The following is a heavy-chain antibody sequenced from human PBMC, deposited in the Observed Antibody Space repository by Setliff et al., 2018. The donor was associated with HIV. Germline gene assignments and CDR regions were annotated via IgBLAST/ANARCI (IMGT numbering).Heavy chain of an antibody. CDR3: ARHQVIPTVIGAFDI. D-gene: IGHD3-16*02. V-gene: IGHV4-39*01. CDR1: GDSISTSNSY. Sequence: PSETLSLTCTVSGDSISTSNSYWGWVRQPPGKGLGWIGSLYYGGSTYYNPSLKSRVTISVDTSKNHFSLKLSSVTAADTAVYYCARHQVIPTVIGAFDIWGQGTVVTVSS. CDR2: LYYGGST. J-gene: IGHJ3*02.